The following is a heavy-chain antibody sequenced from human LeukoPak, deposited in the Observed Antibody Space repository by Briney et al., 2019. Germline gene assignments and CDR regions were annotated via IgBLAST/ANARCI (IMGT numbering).Heavy chain of an antibody. CDR3: ARSWVAGYGTVLDY. V-gene: IGHV5-51*01. CDR1: GFSFTNYW. Sequence: GESLKISCKGSGFSFTNYWIGWVRQMPGKGLEWMGIIYPGDSDTRYSPSFQGQVTISVDKYISTAYLQWSSLKASDTAMYYCARSWVAGYGTVLDYWGQGALVSVSS. CDR2: IYPGDSDT. D-gene: IGHD6-19*01. J-gene: IGHJ4*02.